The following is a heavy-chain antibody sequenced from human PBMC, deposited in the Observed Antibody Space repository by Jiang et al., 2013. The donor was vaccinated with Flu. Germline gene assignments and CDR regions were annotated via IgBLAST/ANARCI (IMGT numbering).Heavy chain of an antibody. CDR1: Y. CDR3: ARVDIVTSTPGAYGMDV. J-gene: IGHJ6*02. CDR2: SIIWEH. V-gene: IGHV4-38-2*01. Sequence: YWGWIRQPPRKGWSGLGVSIIWEHLLQPSLKSRVTISVDTSKNQFSLKLSSVTAADTAVYYCARVDIVTSTPGAYGMDVWGQGTTVTVSS. D-gene: IGHD5-12*01.